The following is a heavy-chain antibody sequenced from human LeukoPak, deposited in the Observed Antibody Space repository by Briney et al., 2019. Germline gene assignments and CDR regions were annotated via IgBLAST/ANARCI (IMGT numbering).Heavy chain of an antibody. CDR3: ARAANWGVWDYWYFDL. CDR1: GGSISSGGYS. D-gene: IGHD7-27*01. CDR2: IYYSGST. Sequence: PSETLSLTCAVSGGSISSGGYSWSWIRQPPGKGLEWIGCIYYSGSTYYNPSLKSRVTISVDTSKNQFSLKPSSVTAADTAVYYRARAANWGVWDYWYFDLWGRGTLVTVSS. J-gene: IGHJ2*01. V-gene: IGHV4-30-2*05.